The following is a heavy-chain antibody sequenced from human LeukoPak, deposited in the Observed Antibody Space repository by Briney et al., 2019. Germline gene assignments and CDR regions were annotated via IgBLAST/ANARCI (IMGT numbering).Heavy chain of an antibody. J-gene: IGHJ4*02. D-gene: IGHD3-3*01. CDR3: ARGDHAYDFWSGYYLG. V-gene: IGHV3-7*01. CDR2: IKQEGREK. CDR1: GFTFSSYW. Sequence: PGGSLRLSCAASGFTFSSYWMSWVRQAPGKGLEWVANIKQEGREKYYVDSVKGRFTISRDNAKNSLYLQMNSLRAEDTAVYYCARGDHAYDFWSGYYLGWGQGTLVTVSS.